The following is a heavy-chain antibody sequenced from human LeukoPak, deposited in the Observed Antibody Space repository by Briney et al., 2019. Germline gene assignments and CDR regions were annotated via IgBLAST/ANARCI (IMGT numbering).Heavy chain of an antibody. J-gene: IGHJ3*02. Sequence: PGGSLRLSCAASGFTFDDYAMHWVRQAPGKGLEWASGISWNSGSIGYADSVKGRFTISRDNAKNSLYLQMNSLRAEDTALYYCAKLPSLVGATTDAFDIWGQGTMVTVSS. CDR1: GFTFDDYA. D-gene: IGHD1-26*01. CDR3: AKLPSLVGATTDAFDI. V-gene: IGHV3-9*01. CDR2: ISWNSGSI.